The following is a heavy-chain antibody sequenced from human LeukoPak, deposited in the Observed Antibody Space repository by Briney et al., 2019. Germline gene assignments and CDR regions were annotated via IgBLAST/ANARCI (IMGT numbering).Heavy chain of an antibody. D-gene: IGHD6-6*01. CDR1: GYTFTGYY. J-gene: IGHJ4*02. Sequence: EASVKVSCKASGYTFTGYYMHWVRQAPGQGLEWMGWINPNSGGTNYAQKFQGRVTMTRDTSISTAYMKLSRLRSDDTAVYYCARFSSSRYYFDYWGQGTLVTVSS. V-gene: IGHV1-2*02. CDR2: INPNSGGT. CDR3: ARFSSSRYYFDY.